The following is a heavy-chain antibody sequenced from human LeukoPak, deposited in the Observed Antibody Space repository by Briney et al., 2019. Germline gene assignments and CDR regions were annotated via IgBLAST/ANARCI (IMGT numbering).Heavy chain of an antibody. V-gene: IGHV3-7*01. D-gene: IGHD3-3*01. J-gene: IGHJ3*02. CDR3: ARGFNPYYDFWSGYLDAFDI. CDR1: GFTFSTYS. CDR2: IKQDGSEK. Sequence: GGSLRLSCAASGFTFSTYSMNWVRQAPGKGLEWVANIKQDGSEKYYVDSVKGRFTISRDNAKNSLYLQMNSLRAEDTAVYYCARGFNPYYDFWSGYLDAFDIWGQGTMVTVSS.